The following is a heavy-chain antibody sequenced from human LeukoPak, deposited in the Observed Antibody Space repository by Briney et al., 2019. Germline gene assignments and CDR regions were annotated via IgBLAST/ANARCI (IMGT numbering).Heavy chain of an antibody. CDR3: ARDYKTIFGVVIKYYMDV. CDR2: INPNSGGT. CDR1: GYTFTVYY. Sequence: ASVKVSCKSSGYTFTVYYMHWVRQAPGQGLEWMGWINPNSGGTNYAQKFQGRVAMTRDTSISTAYMELSRLRSDDTAVYYCARDYKTIFGVVIKYYMDVWGKGTTVTVSS. V-gene: IGHV1-2*02. D-gene: IGHD3-3*01. J-gene: IGHJ6*03.